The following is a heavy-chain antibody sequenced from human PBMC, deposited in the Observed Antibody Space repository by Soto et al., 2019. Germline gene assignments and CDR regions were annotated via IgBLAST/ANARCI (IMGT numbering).Heavy chain of an antibody. CDR2: IKAGNGNT. J-gene: IGHJ4*02. Sequence: QVQLVQSGAEVKKPGASVKVSCKASGYTFTSYAMHWVRQAPGQRREWMGWIKAGNGNTKYSEKFQGRVTITKDTSASTAYMEQSSLRSEDTAVNYCARGGAFDSSSSGGTCFDYWGQGTLVTVSS. CDR1: GYTFTSYA. V-gene: IGHV1-3*01. CDR3: ARGGAFDSSSSGGTCFDY. D-gene: IGHD6-6*01.